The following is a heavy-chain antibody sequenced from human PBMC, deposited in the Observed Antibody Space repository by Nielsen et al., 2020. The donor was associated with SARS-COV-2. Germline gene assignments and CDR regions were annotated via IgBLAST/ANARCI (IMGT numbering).Heavy chain of an antibody. V-gene: IGHV1-8*01. D-gene: IGHD6-19*01. CDR2: MNPNSGNT. CDR3: ARVSGWYGGVDYYYGMDV. J-gene: IGHJ6*02. Sequence: ASVKVSCKASGYTFTSYDINWVRQATGQGLEWMGWMNPNSGNTGYAQKFQGRVTMTRNTSISTAYMELSSLRSEGTAVYYCARVSGWYGGVDYYYGMDVWGQGTTVTVSS. CDR1: GYTFTSYD.